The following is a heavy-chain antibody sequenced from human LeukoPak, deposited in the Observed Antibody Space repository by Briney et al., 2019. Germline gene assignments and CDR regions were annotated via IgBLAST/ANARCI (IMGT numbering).Heavy chain of an antibody. CDR3: TKFDAGTGYYYGMDV. CDR1: GFTLSGSA. J-gene: IGHJ6*02. V-gene: IGHV3-73*01. D-gene: IGHD6-13*01. Sequence: GGSLKLSCAASGFTLSGSAMHWVRQASGKGLEWVGRIRSKANSYATAYAASVKGRFTISRDDSKNTAYLQMNSLKTEDTAVYYCTKFDAGTGYYYGMDVWGQGTTVTVSS. CDR2: IRSKANSYAT.